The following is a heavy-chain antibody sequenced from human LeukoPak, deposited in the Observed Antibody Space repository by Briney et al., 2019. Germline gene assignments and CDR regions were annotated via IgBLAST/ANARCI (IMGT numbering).Heavy chain of an antibody. Sequence: PSETLSLTCAVHGGSFSGYYWSWIRQPPGKGLEWIGEINHSGSTNYNPSLKSRVTISVDTSKNQFSLKLSSVTAADTAVYYCARGLAAENIVVVTAIGRAAFDIWGQGTMVTVSS. CDR3: ARGLAAENIVVVTAIGRAAFDI. D-gene: IGHD2-21*02. J-gene: IGHJ3*02. CDR2: INHSGST. V-gene: IGHV4-34*01. CDR1: GGSFSGYY.